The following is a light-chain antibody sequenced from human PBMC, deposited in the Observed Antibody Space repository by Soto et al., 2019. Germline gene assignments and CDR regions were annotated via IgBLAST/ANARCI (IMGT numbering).Light chain of an antibody. Sequence: ETVMTQSPANLSVSPGERAALSCRASQSVSSNLAWYQQKPGQAPRLLIHGASTRATGIPDRFSGSGSGTDFTLTISRLEPEDFAVYYCQQYGSSPWTFGQGTKVDI. CDR2: GAS. CDR1: QSVSSN. V-gene: IGKV3-20*01. CDR3: QQYGSSPWT. J-gene: IGKJ1*01.